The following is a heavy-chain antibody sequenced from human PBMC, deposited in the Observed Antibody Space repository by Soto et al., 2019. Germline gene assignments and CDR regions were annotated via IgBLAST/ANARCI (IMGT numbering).Heavy chain of an antibody. V-gene: IGHV3-23*01. CDR1: GFTFSSYA. J-gene: IGHJ2*01. CDR3: AKRTVGGYFDL. CDR2: ISGSGGST. Sequence: EVQLLESGGGLVQPGGSLRLSCAASGFTFSSYAMSWVSQAPGKGLEWVSVISGSGGSTYYADSVKGRFTISRDNSKNTLYLQMNRLRAEDTAVYYCAKRTVGGYFDLWGRGTLVTVSS. D-gene: IGHD1-26*01.